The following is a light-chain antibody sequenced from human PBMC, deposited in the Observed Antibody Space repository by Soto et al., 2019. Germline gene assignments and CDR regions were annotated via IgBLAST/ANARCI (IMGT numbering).Light chain of an antibody. CDR2: DAS. CDR3: QQRSNWPRT. CDR1: QSVSSY. V-gene: IGKV3-11*01. Sequence: EIVLTQSPSTLSISPGERATLPCRASQSVSSYLAWYQQKPGQAPRLLIYDASNRATGIPARFSGSGSGTDFTLTISSLEPEDFAVYYCQQRSNWPRTFGQGTKVDIK. J-gene: IGKJ1*01.